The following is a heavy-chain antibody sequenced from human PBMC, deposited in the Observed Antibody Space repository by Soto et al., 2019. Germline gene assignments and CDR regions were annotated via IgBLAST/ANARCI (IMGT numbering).Heavy chain of an antibody. CDR3: ARYSSGWYAVEYYFDY. J-gene: IGHJ4*02. Sequence: SETLSLTCTVSGGSISSSSYYWGWIRQPPGKGLEWIGSIYYSGSTYYNPSLKSRVTISVDTSKNQFSLKLSSVTAADTAVYYCARYSSGWYAVEYYFDYWGQGTLVTVSS. V-gene: IGHV4-39*01. CDR1: GGSISSSSYY. CDR2: IYYSGST. D-gene: IGHD6-19*01.